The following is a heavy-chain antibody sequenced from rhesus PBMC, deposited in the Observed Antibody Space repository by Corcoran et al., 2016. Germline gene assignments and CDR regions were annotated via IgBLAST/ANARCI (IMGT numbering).Heavy chain of an antibody. CDR2: IYGRGGRT. J-gene: IGHJ4*01. Sequence: QVQLPESGPGLVKPSETLSLTCTVSGGSISDPYYWSLIRQPPGKGLGGMGRIYGRGGRTNYKPARKSGGTIARETSKNQVSLKLSSVTAADTAVYYCAREEYSNLFDYWGQGVLVTVSS. V-gene: IGHV4-106*01. CDR3: AREEYSNLFDY. CDR1: GGSISDPYY. D-gene: IGHD4-23*01.